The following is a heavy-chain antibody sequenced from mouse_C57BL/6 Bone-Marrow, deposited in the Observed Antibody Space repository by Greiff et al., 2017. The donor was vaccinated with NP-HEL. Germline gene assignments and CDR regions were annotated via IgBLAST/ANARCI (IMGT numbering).Heavy chain of an antibody. CDR1: GFNIKNTY. Sequence: EVQGVESVAELVRPGASVKLSCTASGFNIKNTYMHWVKQRPEQGLEWIGRIDPANGNTKYAPKFQGKATITADTSSNTAYLQLSSLTSEDTAIYYCASRITTVVGGAYWGQGTLVTVSA. J-gene: IGHJ3*01. V-gene: IGHV14-3*01. CDR3: ASRITTVVGGAY. D-gene: IGHD1-1*01. CDR2: IDPANGNT.